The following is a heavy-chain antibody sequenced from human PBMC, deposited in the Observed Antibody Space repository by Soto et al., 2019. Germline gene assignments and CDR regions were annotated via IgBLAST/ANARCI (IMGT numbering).Heavy chain of an antibody. CDR3: ARRLSDSSGYYYYYYGMDV. D-gene: IGHD3-22*01. V-gene: IGHV5-51*01. CDR1: GYSFTSYW. Sequence: EESLKISCKGSGYSFTSYWIAWLRQMPGKGLGWMGIIYPGDSDTRYSPSFQGQVTISADKSISTAYLQWSSLKASDTAMYYCARRLSDSSGYYYYYYGMDVWGQGTKVTVYS. J-gene: IGHJ6*02. CDR2: IYPGDSDT.